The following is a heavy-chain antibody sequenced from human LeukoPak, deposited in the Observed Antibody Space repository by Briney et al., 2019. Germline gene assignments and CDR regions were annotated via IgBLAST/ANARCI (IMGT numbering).Heavy chain of an antibody. CDR1: GGSISSYY. Sequence: TSETLSLTCTVSGGSISSYYWSWIRQPPGKGLEWIGYIYYSGSTNYNPSLKSRVTISVDTSKNQFSLKLTSVTAADTAVYYCANRQMFFGFDSWGQGTLVTVSP. V-gene: IGHV4-59*12. CDR3: ANRQMFFGFDS. CDR2: IYYSGST. D-gene: IGHD3-10*02. J-gene: IGHJ5*01.